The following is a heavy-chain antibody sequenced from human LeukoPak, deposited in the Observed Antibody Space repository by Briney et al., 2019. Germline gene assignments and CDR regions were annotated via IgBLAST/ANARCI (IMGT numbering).Heavy chain of an antibody. Sequence: ASVKVSCKASGYTFTSYYMHWMRQAPGQGLEWMGIINPSGGSTSYAQKFQGRVTMTRDTSTSTVYMELSSLRSEDTAVYYCAGFGSPDFDYWGQGTLVTVSS. D-gene: IGHD1-26*01. CDR3: AGFGSPDFDY. J-gene: IGHJ4*02. CDR2: INPSGGST. CDR1: GYTFTSYY. V-gene: IGHV1-46*01.